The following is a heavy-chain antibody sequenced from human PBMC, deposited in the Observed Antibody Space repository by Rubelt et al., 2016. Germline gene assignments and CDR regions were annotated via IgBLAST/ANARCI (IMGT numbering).Heavy chain of an antibody. V-gene: IGHV3-48*02. CDR2: ISSSSSTI. J-gene: IGHJ4*02. Sequence: EVQLVESGGGLVQPGGSLRLSCAASGFTFSSYSMNWVRQAPGKGLEWVSYISSSSSTIYYADSVKGRFTISRDNAKNSLYLQMNSLRDEDPAVYYCATQGYCSSTSCYGAYWGQGTLVTVSS. CDR1: GFTFSSYS. CDR3: ATQGYCSSTSCYGAY. D-gene: IGHD2-2*01.